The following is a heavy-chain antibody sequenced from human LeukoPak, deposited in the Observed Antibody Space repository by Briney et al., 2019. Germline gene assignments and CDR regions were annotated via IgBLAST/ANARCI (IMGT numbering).Heavy chain of an antibody. J-gene: IGHJ3*02. CDR1: GGTFSSYA. CDR3: ARDHRGRGLLRFLEWLGLDAFDI. V-gene: IGHV1-18*01. CDR2: MNPNSGNT. Sequence: ASVKVSCKASGGTFSSYAISWVRQATGQGLEWMGWMNPNSGNTGYAQKLQGRVTMTTDTSTSTAYMELRSLRSDDTAVYYCARDHRGRGLLRFLEWLGLDAFDIWGQGTMVTVSS. D-gene: IGHD3-3*01.